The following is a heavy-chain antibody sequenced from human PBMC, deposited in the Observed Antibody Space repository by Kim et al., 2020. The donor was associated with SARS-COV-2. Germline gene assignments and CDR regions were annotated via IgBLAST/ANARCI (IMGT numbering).Heavy chain of an antibody. CDR3: ARDPEKWELL. J-gene: IGHJ4*02. Sequence: GGSLRLSCAASGFTFSSYWMHWVRQAPGKGLVWVSRINCDGSSTSYADSGKGRFTISRDNAKNTLYLQMNSLRAEDTAVYYCARDPEKWELLWGQGTLVTVPS. CDR2: INCDGSST. D-gene: IGHD1-26*01. V-gene: IGHV3-74*01. CDR1: GFTFSSYW.